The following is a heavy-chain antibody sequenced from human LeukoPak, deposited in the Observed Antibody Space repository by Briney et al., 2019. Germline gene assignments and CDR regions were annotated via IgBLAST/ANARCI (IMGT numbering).Heavy chain of an antibody. CDR3: AREVLVKRQYRSGSYNWFDP. J-gene: IGHJ5*02. V-gene: IGHV3-53*01. D-gene: IGHD3-10*01. CDR1: GLSVSSNF. Sequence: GGSLILSCAATGLSVSSNFMSWVRQAPGKGLEWVSVIYSGGSTYYADSVKGRFTISRDNSKNTLYLQMNSLRAEDTAVYYCAREVLVKRQYRSGSYNWFDPWGQGTLVTVSS. CDR2: IYSGGST.